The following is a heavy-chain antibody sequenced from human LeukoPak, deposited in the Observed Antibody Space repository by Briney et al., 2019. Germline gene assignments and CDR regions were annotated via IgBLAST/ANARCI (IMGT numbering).Heavy chain of an antibody. CDR1: GGSISGGGYY. CDR3: ARDIGDYFDY. Sequence: SETLSLTCTVSGGSISGGGYYWSWIRQPPGKGLEWIGYIYYSGSTNYNPSLKSRATISVDTSKNQFSLKLSSVTAADTAVYYCARDIGDYFDYWGQGTQVTVSS. D-gene: IGHD3-10*01. J-gene: IGHJ4*02. V-gene: IGHV4-61*08. CDR2: IYYSGST.